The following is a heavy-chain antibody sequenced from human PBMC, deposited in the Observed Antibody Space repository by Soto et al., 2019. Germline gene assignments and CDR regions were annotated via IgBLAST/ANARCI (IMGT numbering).Heavy chain of an antibody. D-gene: IGHD4-17*01. CDR1: GYSFTNFA. CDR2: INAVNGNT. J-gene: IGHJ2*01. V-gene: IGHV1-3*01. Sequence: QVQLVQSGAEVKKTGASVKVSCKASGYSFTNFALHWVRQAPGQRLEWVGRINAVNGNTKYSEKFQDRVTIMRDTSANTAYMELTSLRAEDTAVYYCATATTVATGWYFDLWGRGILVTVSS. CDR3: ATATTVATGWYFDL.